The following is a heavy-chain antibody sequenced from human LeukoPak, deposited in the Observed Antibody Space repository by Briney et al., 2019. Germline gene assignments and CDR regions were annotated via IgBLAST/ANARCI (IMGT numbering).Heavy chain of an antibody. V-gene: IGHV3-30-3*01. Sequence: GGSLRLSCAASGFTFSSYAMHWVRQAPGKGLEWVAVLSYDGSNKYYADSVKGRFTISRDNSKNTLYLQMNSLRAEDTAVYYCARANGGPYFDYWGQGTLVTVSS. CDR3: ARANGGPYFDY. CDR2: LSYDGSNK. CDR1: GFTFSSYA. J-gene: IGHJ4*02.